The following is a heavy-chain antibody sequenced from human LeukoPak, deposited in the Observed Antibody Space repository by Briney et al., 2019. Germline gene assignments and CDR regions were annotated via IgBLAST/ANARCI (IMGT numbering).Heavy chain of an antibody. D-gene: IGHD3-10*01. CDR2: ISYDGSNK. CDR3: ARHPLTDSITMVRGVWYFDL. CDR1: GFTFSSYA. Sequence: GGSLRLSCAASGFTFSSYAMHWVRQAPGKGLEWVAVISYDGSNKYYADSVKGRFTISRDNSKNTLYLQMNSLRAEDTAVYYCARHPLTDSITMVRGVWYFDLWGRGTLVTVSS. J-gene: IGHJ2*01. V-gene: IGHV3-30-3*01.